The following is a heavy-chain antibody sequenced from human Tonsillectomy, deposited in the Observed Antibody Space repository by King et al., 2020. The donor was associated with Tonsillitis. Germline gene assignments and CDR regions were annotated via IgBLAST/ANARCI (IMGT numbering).Heavy chain of an antibody. CDR1: GFTFSSYS. CDR3: ARADYGDYRYWFDP. J-gene: IGHJ5*02. D-gene: IGHD4-17*01. CDR2: ISSSSSTI. V-gene: IGHV3-48*02. Sequence: EVQLVESGGGLVQPGGSLRLSCAASGFTFSSYSMNWVRQAPGKGLEWVSYISSSSSTIYYADSVKGRFTISRDHAKNSLYLQINSLRDEDPAVYYCARADYGDYRYWFDPWGQGTLVTVSA.